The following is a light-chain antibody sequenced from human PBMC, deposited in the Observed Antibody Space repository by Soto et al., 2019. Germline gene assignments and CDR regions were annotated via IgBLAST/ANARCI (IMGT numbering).Light chain of an antibody. CDR3: QQRSVWPIT. CDR2: DAS. V-gene: IGKV3-11*01. Sequence: EIVMTQSPATLSVARGERASLSCRASQSVSSYLAWHQQKPGQAPRLLIYDASHRATGVPARFSGSGSGTDFTLTISGLEPEDFAVYYCQQRSVWPITLGQGTRLEIK. CDR1: QSVSSY. J-gene: IGKJ5*01.